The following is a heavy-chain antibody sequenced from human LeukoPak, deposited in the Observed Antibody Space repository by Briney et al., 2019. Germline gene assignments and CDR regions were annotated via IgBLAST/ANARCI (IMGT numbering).Heavy chain of an antibody. CDR1: GGSFSGYY. Sequence: PSETLSLTCAVYGGSFSGYYWSWIRQPPGKGLEWIGEINHSGSTNYNPSLKSRVTISVDTSKNQFSLKLSSVTAADTPVYYCARGRGYCSGGSCYSPTFDYWGQGTLVTVSS. CDR2: INHSGST. V-gene: IGHV4-34*01. CDR3: ARGRGYCSGGSCYSPTFDY. J-gene: IGHJ4*02. D-gene: IGHD2-15*01.